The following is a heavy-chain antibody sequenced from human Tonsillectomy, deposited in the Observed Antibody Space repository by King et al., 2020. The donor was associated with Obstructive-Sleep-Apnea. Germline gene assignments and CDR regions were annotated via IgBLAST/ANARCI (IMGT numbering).Heavy chain of an antibody. D-gene: IGHD2-21*02. V-gene: IGHV3-30*18. J-gene: IGHJ4*02. Sequence: VQLVESGGGVVQPGRSLRLACAASGFNFSSYGMHWVRQAPGKGLEWVAVISYDGNNKYYADSWKGRFIVSRDNSENTVYLEMRSLRAEDTALYYCAKDEVAYCGGDCYFLFDYWGQGTLVTVSS. CDR3: AKDEVAYCGGDCYFLFDY. CDR1: GFNFSSYG. CDR2: ISYDGNNK.